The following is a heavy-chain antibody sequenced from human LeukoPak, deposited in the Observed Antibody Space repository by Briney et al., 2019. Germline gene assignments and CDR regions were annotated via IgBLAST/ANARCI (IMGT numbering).Heavy chain of an antibody. J-gene: IGHJ4*02. CDR3: ARYSSSSGGASHYFDY. V-gene: IGHV3-74*01. CDR1: GFSLRSYW. CDR2: ISGDGSMT. Sequence: PGGSLRLSCAVSGFSLRSYWMQWVRQAPGKGLVWVSRISGDGSMTNYADSVKRRFTISRDNAKDTVYLQMNSLRAEDTAVYYCARYSSSSGGASHYFDYWGQGTLVTVSS. D-gene: IGHD6-6*01.